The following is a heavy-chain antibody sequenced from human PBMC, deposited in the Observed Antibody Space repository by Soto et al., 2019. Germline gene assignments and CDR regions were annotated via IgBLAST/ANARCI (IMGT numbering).Heavy chain of an antibody. CDR3: ARGHYDFWSGYFATIDY. Sequence: PSETLSLTCTVSSDSISSYYWIWIRQSPGKGLEWIGYTDYSGNTNYNPSLKSRVTISGDTSKDQFSLKLSSVTAADTAVYYCARGHYDFWSGYFATIDYWGQGTLVTVSS. D-gene: IGHD3-3*01. J-gene: IGHJ4*02. CDR1: SDSISSYY. CDR2: TDYSGNT. V-gene: IGHV4-59*08.